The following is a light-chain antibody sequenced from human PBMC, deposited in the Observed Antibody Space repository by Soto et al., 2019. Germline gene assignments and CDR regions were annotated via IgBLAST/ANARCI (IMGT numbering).Light chain of an antibody. CDR1: HSISSN. J-gene: IGKJ1*01. V-gene: IGKV3-15*01. Sequence: IVMTQSPATLSVSPGERASLSCRASHSISSNFIWYQQKPGQAPRLLIYGASTRATGIPARFSGSGSGTEFTLTISSLQSEDFAVYYCQQYNDWPRTFGQGTKVDI. CDR2: GAS. CDR3: QQYNDWPRT.